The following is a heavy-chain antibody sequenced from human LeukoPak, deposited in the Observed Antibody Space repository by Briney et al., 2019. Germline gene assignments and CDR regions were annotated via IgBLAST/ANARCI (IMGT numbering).Heavy chain of an antibody. Sequence: GGSPRLSCAASGFTFSIYDMHWVRQAPGKGLEWVAFIRFDGSNKYYADSVKGRFTISRDNSKNTLYLQMNSLRAEDTAVYYCAKGRSYYFDYWGQGTLVTVSS. V-gene: IGHV3-30*02. D-gene: IGHD3-16*01. CDR3: AKGRSYYFDY. CDR2: IRFDGSNK. CDR1: GFTFSIYD. J-gene: IGHJ4*02.